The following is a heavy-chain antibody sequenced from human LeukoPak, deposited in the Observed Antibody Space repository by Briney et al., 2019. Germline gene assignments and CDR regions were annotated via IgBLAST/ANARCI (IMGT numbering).Heavy chain of an antibody. V-gene: IGHV4-59*01. CDR1: GGSIGSYY. D-gene: IGHD3-16*02. J-gene: IGHJ6*02. CDR2: MYYSGST. Sequence: SETLSLTCTVSGGSIGSYYWSWNRQPPGKGLEWIGYMYYSGSTNYNPSLKSRVTISVDTSKNQFSLKLSSVTAADTAVYYCARNRWMDVWGQGTTVTVSS. CDR3: ARNRWMDV.